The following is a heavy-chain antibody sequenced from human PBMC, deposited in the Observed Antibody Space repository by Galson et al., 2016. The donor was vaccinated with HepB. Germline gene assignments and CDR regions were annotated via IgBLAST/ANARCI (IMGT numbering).Heavy chain of an antibody. CDR1: GFTFTSYS. CDR3: ARVRGDIVVVTAIGDDAFDI. D-gene: IGHD2-21*02. J-gene: IGHJ3*02. CDR2: ISSSSSYI. Sequence: SLRLSCAASGFTFTSYSMNWVRQAPGKGLEWVSSISSSSSYIYYADSVKGRFTISRDNAKNSLYLQMNSLRAEDTAVYYCARVRGDIVVVTAIGDDAFDIWGQGTMVTASS. V-gene: IGHV3-21*01.